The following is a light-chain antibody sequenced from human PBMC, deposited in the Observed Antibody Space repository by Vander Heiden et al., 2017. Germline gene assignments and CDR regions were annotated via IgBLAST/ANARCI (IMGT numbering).Light chain of an antibody. V-gene: IGLV1-40*01. CDR1: SSNIGEGYD. CDR2: VNT. J-gene: IGLJ2*01. CDR3: QSYDSSLSGWI. Sequence: QSVLTQPPSVSGAPGPRVTISCTGGSSNIGEGYDVHWYQQVPGRAPKLLIYVNTNRPSGVPDRISGSKSGTSASLAITGLQAEDEADYYCQSYDSSLSGWIFGGGTKVTVL.